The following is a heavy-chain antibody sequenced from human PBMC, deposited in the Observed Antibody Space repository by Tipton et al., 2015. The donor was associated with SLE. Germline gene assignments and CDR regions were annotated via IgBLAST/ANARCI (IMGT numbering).Heavy chain of an antibody. CDR3: ARESGDL. Sequence: GSLSLTCTVSGGSITNRHHYWGWIRQPPGKGLEWIGSIYYSGTSYYTPSLESRVTISVDTSKNQFSLKLSSVTAADTAIYYCARESGDLWGQGTLVTVSS. J-gene: IGHJ5*02. CDR2: IYYSGTS. V-gene: IGHV4-39*07. D-gene: IGHD1-26*01. CDR1: GGSITNRHHY.